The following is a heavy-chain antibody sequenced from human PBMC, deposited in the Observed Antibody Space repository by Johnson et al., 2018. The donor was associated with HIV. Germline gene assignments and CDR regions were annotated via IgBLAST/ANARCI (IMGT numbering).Heavy chain of an antibody. D-gene: IGHD3-3*01. CDR1: GFTFSSYW. V-gene: IGHV3-7*04. CDR3: ARGEFWSCYPYSFAI. CDR2: IKQDGSEK. Sequence: VQLVESGGGLVQPGGSLRLSCAASGFTFSSYWMSWVRQSPGKGLEWVANIKQDGSEKYYVDSVKGRFTISRDNAKNSVYLQMNSLGAEDTAVDYCARGEFWSCYPYSFAIWGRVTMVTVAS. J-gene: IGHJ3*02.